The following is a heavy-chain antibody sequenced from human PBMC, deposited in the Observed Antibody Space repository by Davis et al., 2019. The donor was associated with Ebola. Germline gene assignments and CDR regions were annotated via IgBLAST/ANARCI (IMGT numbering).Heavy chain of an antibody. CDR2: ISGSGGST. Sequence: GGSLRLSCAASGFTFSSSAMSWVRQAPGKGLEWVSGISGSGGSTSYADSVKGRFTISRDNSKNTLYLQMNSLRAEDTAVYYCAKGRLVVVAANNWFDPWGQGTLVTVSS. J-gene: IGHJ5*02. D-gene: IGHD2-15*01. CDR1: GFTFSSSA. CDR3: AKGRLVVVAANNWFDP. V-gene: IGHV3-23*01.